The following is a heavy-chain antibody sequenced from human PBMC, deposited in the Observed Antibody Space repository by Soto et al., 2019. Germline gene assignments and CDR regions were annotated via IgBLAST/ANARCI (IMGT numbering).Heavy chain of an antibody. Sequence: SETRSLTCTVSGRSMSGYCWSWIGQPAGERLEWIGRIYTSGTTDFNPSLKGRVTMSVDTSKNQFSLKLTSVTAADTALYYCAREDYYDTGYYVVWGQGTQVTVSS. J-gene: IGHJ4*02. D-gene: IGHD3-9*01. V-gene: IGHV4-4*07. CDR2: IYTSGTT. CDR1: GRSMSGYC. CDR3: AREDYYDTGYYVV.